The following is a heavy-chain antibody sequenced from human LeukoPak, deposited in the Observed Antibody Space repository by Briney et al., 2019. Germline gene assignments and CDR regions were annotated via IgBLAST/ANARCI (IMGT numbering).Heavy chain of an antibody. CDR1: SGSISSSTYY. Sequence: SETLSLTCTVSSGSISSSTYYWGWNRQPPGKGPEWIGDISYNGRTNYTPSLKSRVTISVDTSKNQFSLKLRFVTASDTAVYYCARQDIVATIDYWGQGTLITVSS. D-gene: IGHD5-12*01. CDR3: ARQDIVATIDY. J-gene: IGHJ4*02. CDR2: ISYNGRT. V-gene: IGHV4-39*01.